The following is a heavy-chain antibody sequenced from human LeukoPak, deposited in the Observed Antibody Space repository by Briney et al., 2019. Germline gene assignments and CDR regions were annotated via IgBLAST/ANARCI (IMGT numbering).Heavy chain of an antibody. CDR2: IKQDGNEK. CDR3: ASGFDSRFFDK. Sequence: GGPLRLSCAASGFTSSNYWMTWVRQAPGKGLEWVANIKQDGNEKYYVDSVKGRFTISRDNAKNSLYLQMNSLRAEDTAVYYCASGFDSRFFDKWGQGTLVTVS. J-gene: IGHJ4*02. V-gene: IGHV3-7*01. D-gene: IGHD3-22*01. CDR1: GFTSSNYW.